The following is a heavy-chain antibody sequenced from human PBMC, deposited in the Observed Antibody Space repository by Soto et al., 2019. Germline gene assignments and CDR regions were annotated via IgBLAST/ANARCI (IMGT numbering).Heavy chain of an antibody. J-gene: IGHJ4*02. CDR3: AKEIVVPAAI. V-gene: IGHV3-23*01. Sequence: PGGSLRLSCVASGFTFSRCAMSWVRQAPGKGLEWVSAISGGGGSTYYADSVKGRFTISRDNSKNTLYLQMNSLRAEDTAVYYCAKEIVVPAAIGGQGTRVTVGS. D-gene: IGHD2-2*01. CDR1: GFTFSRCA. CDR2: ISGGGGST.